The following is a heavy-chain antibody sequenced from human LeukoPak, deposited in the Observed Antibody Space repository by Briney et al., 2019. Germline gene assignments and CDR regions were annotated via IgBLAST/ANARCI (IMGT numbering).Heavy chain of an antibody. V-gene: IGHV3-23*01. D-gene: IGHD5-18*01. CDR1: GFTLSDHA. Sequence: PGGSLRLSCAASGFTLSDHAMIWVRHAPGKGLEYVLNISCAGYSKYYADAVRRRLTISRAIYKHTVPLQVDSRRAEDTAVYYWAKEAQLGVTNYFDFWGQGTLVTVSS. CDR3: AKEAQLGVTNYFDF. CDR2: ISCAGYSK. J-gene: IGHJ4*02.